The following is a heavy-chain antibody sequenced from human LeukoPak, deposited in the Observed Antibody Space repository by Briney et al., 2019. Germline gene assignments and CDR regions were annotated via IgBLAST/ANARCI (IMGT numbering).Heavy chain of an antibody. J-gene: IGHJ4*02. Sequence: SETLSLTCTVSGGSISSSSYYWSWIRQPPGKGLEWIGSVYYSGSTFYNPSLKSRLTISVDTSKNQFSLKLSSVTAADTAVYYCARLDYDFWSGSGDYWGQGTLVTVSS. V-gene: IGHV4-39*01. CDR2: VYYSGST. D-gene: IGHD3-3*01. CDR1: GGSISSSSYY. CDR3: ARLDYDFWSGSGDY.